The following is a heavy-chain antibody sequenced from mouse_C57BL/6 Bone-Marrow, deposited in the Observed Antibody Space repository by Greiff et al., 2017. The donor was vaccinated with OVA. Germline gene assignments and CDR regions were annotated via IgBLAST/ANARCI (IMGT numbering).Heavy chain of an antibody. CDR2: INPSPGGT. J-gene: IGHJ3*01. Sequence: VQLQQSGPELVKPGASVKISCKASGSSFTGYYMNWVKQSPEQSLEWIGEINPSPGGTTYNPKFKAKATLTVAKSSSTAYMQLKSLTSEDSAVYYCAVGYYGSSPWAYWGQGTLVTVSA. CDR1: GSSFTGYY. D-gene: IGHD1-1*01. V-gene: IGHV1-42*01. CDR3: AVGYYGSSPWAY.